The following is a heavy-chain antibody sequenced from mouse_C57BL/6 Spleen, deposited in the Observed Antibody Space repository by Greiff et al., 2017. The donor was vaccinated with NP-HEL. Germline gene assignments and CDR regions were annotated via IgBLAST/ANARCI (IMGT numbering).Heavy chain of an antibody. J-gene: IGHJ4*01. CDR2: IYPGDGDT. V-gene: IGHV1-82*01. CDR1: GYAFSSSW. CDR3: ARSVSYYAMDY. Sequence: QVQLQQSGPELVKPGASVKISCKASGYAFSSSWMNWVKQRPGKGLEWIGRIYPGDGDTNYNGKFKGKATLTADKSSSTAYMQLSSLTSEDSAVYFCARSVSYYAMDYWGQGTSVTVSS.